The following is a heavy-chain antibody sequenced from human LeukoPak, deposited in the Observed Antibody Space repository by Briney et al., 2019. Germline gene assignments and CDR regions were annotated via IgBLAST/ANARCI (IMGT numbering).Heavy chain of an antibody. CDR1: GFTFSSYS. D-gene: IGHD5-12*01. CDR2: ISSSSSYI. J-gene: IGHJ4*02. Sequence: GGSLRLSCAASGFTFSSYSMNWVRQAPGKGLEWVSSISSSSSYIYYADSVKGRFTISRDNAKNSLYLQMNSLRAEDTAVYYCARDGRLGGYDVRRDYWGQGTLVTASS. V-gene: IGHV3-21*01. CDR3: ARDGRLGGYDVRRDY.